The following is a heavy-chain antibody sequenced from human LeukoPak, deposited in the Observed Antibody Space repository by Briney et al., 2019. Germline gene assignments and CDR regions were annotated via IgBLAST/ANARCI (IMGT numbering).Heavy chain of an antibody. Sequence: GVSLRLSCAASGFTFSNYAMSWVRQPPGKGLEWVSAISGTGGNRYYADSVKGRFAISRDNSKSTLYLQMNSLRAEDTAVYYCAKDQGIQLWLKYFQHWGQGTLVTVSS. CDR2: ISGTGGNR. D-gene: IGHD5-18*01. CDR1: GFTFSNYA. V-gene: IGHV3-23*01. CDR3: AKDQGIQLWLKYFQH. J-gene: IGHJ1*01.